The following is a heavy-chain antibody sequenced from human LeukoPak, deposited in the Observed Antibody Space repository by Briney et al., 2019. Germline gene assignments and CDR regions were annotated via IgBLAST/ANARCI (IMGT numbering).Heavy chain of an antibody. Sequence: ASVKVSCKASGYTFTGYYMHWVRQAPGQGLEWMGWINPNSGGTNYAQKFQGRVTMTRDTSISTAYMELSRLRSDDTAVYYCARGLEYSSGWFRYYYYYYYMDVWGKGTTVTVSS. CDR1: GYTFTGYY. V-gene: IGHV1-2*02. CDR2: INPNSGGT. J-gene: IGHJ6*03. CDR3: ARGLEYSSGWFRYYYYYYYMDV. D-gene: IGHD6-19*01.